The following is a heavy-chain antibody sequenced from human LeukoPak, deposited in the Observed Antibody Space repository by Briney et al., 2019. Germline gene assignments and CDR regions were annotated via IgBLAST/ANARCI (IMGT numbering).Heavy chain of an antibody. V-gene: IGHV4-4*08. D-gene: IGHD5-24*01. CDR1: GGSFSGYS. CDR2: IYTSGST. Sequence: SETLSLTCAVYGGSFSGYSWNWIRQPPVKGLEWIGRIYTSGSTNYNPSLKSRVTISVDTSKNQFSPKLSSVTAADTAVYYCARGRDGYNDFDYWGQGTLVTVSS. CDR3: ARGRDGYNDFDY. J-gene: IGHJ4*02.